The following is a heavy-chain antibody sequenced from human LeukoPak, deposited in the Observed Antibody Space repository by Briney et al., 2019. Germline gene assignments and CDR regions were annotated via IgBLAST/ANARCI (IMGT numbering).Heavy chain of an antibody. CDR1: GFTFSSYG. V-gene: IGHV3-30*02. CDR3: AKDTPYSSGWSYYFDY. CDR2: IRYDGSNK. J-gene: IGHJ4*02. Sequence: AGGSLRLSCAASGFTFSSYGMHWVRQAPGEGLEWVAFIRYDGSNKYYADSVKGRFTISRDNSKNTLYLQMNSLRAEDTAVYYCAKDTPYSSGWSYYFDYWGQGTLVTVSS. D-gene: IGHD6-19*01.